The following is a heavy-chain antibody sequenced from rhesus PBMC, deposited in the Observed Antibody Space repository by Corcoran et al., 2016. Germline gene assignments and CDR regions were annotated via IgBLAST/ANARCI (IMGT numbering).Heavy chain of an antibody. V-gene: IGHV3S42*01. D-gene: IGHD3-40*01. CDR1: GLTFSSYH. J-gene: IGHJ5-2*02. CDR3: ANRGPITPEGGNSLDV. Sequence: EVQPGETGGAVVQPGGSLQLDCAASGLTFSSYHSHGVGRTPGEGLLWISAINSGGGSTYYADSVKGRFTISRDNSKNTLSLQMNSLRAEDTAVYYCANRGPITPEGGNSLDVWGRGVLVTVSS. CDR2: INSGGGST.